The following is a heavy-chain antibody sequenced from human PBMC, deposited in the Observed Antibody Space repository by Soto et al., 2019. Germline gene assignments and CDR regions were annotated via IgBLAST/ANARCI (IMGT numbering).Heavy chain of an antibody. J-gene: IGHJ4*02. CDR1: GDSISSNTYY. D-gene: IGHD1-1*01. CDR2: IYYSGST. Sequence: PSETLSLTCTVSGDSISSNTYYWGWIRQPPGKGLEWIGTIYYSGSTYYKPSLKSRVAISVDTSKNQFSLRLSSVTAADTAVYYCARRDNWSDSHFDYWGRGTLVT. V-gene: IGHV4-39*01. CDR3: ARRDNWSDSHFDY.